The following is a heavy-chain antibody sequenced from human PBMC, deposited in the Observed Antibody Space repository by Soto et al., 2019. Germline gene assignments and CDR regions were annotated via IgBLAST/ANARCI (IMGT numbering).Heavy chain of an antibody. V-gene: IGHV1-69*01. CDR2: INPILGTA. CDR3: ARTAAVAVLSANVY. J-gene: IGHJ4*02. Sequence: QVQLVQSGAEVKKPGSSVKVSCKASGGTFSSYAISWVRQAPGQGLEWMGGINPILGTANYAQKFQGRVTMTADESTSTDYRGRSSLRSEDKAVYYCARTAAVAVLSANVYWGKGTLVTVSS. D-gene: IGHD6-19*01. CDR1: GGTFSSYA.